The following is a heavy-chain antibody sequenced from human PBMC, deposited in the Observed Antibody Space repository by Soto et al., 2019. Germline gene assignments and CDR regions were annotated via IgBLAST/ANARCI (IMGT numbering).Heavy chain of an antibody. CDR1: GFSLSTSGVG. Sequence: QITLKESGPTLVKPTQTLTLTCTFSGFSLSTSGVGVGWIRQPPGKALEWLALIYWDDDMRYSPSLKSRLTITKDTSKNQVVLTITNMDPVDTATYYCAHYFYILVDDALDIWGQGTMVTVSS. V-gene: IGHV2-5*02. J-gene: IGHJ3*02. CDR3: AHYFYILVDDALDI. CDR2: IYWDDDM. D-gene: IGHD2-8*02.